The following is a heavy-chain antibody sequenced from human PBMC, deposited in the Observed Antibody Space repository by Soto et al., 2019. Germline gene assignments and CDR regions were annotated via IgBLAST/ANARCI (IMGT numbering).Heavy chain of an antibody. D-gene: IGHD2-15*01. CDR3: AKGSSSSGSPLDY. CDR1: RFTFSNYA. V-gene: IGHV3-23*01. CDR2: ISNYGDNT. J-gene: IGHJ4*02. Sequence: QSGGSLRLSCAGSRFTFSNYAMNWVRQAPGKGLEWVSVISNYGDNTHYADSVQGRFTVSRDNSKNTLYLQMYSLGAEDTAIYYSAKGSSSSGSPLDYWGRGTLVTVSS.